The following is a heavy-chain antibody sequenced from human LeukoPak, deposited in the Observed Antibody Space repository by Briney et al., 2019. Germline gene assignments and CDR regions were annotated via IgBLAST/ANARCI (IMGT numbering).Heavy chain of an antibody. J-gene: IGHJ6*02. Sequence: PSETLSLTCTVSGGSISSYYWSWIRQPPGKGLEWIGYIYYSGSTNYNPSLKSRVTISVDTSENQFSLKLSSVTAADTAVYYCATTWNYYYYGMDVWGQGTTVTVSS. CDR2: IYYSGST. CDR3: ATTWNYYYYGMDV. D-gene: IGHD1-14*01. CDR1: GGSISSYY. V-gene: IGHV4-59*01.